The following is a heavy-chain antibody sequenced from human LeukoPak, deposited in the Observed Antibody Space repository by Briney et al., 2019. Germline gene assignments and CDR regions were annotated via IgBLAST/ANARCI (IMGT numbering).Heavy chain of an antibody. Sequence: PSETLSLTCAVYGGSFSGYYWSWIRQPPGKGLEWIGETNHSGSTNYNPSLKSRVTISVDTSKNQFSLKLSSVTAADTAVYYCARGHWYYYDSSGYYRKLYYFDYWGQGTLVTVSS. CDR1: GGSFSGYY. V-gene: IGHV4-34*01. D-gene: IGHD3-22*01. CDR2: TNHSGST. J-gene: IGHJ4*02. CDR3: ARGHWYYYDSSGYYRKLYYFDY.